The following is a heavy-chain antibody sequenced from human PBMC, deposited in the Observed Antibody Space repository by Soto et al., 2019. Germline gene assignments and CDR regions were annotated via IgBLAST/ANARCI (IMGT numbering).Heavy chain of an antibody. Sequence: SETLSLTCAVYGGSFSGYYWSWIRQPPGKGLEWIGEINHSGSTNYNPSLKSRVTISVDTSKNQFSLKLSSVTAADTAVYYCGRGRVTIFGVENLRAYYYYYGMDVWGQGTTVTVSS. J-gene: IGHJ6*02. CDR1: GGSFSGYY. CDR3: GRGRVTIFGVENLRAYYYYYGMDV. CDR2: INHSGST. V-gene: IGHV4-34*01. D-gene: IGHD3-3*01.